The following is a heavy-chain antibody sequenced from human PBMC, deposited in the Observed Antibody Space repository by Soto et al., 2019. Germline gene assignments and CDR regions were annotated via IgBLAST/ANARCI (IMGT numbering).Heavy chain of an antibody. V-gene: IGHV3-30*18. Sequence: SLRLSCAASGFTFSSYGMHWVRQAPGKGLEWVAVISYDGSNKYYADSVKGRFTISRDNSKNTLYLQMNSLRAEDTAVYYCAKGSKGGSIRGVNGMDVWGQGTTVTVSS. D-gene: IGHD2-15*01. CDR3: AKGSKGGSIRGVNGMDV. CDR1: GFTFSSYG. J-gene: IGHJ6*02. CDR2: ISYDGSNK.